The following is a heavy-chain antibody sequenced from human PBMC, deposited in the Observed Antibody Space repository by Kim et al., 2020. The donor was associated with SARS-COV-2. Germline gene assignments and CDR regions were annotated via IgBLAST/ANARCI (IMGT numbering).Heavy chain of an antibody. CDR1: GYTFTSYA. J-gene: IGHJ2*01. CDR2: INTNTGNP. V-gene: IGHV7-4-1*02. Sequence: ASVKVSCKASGYTFTSYAMNWVRQAPGQGLEWMGWINTNTGNPTYAQGLTGRFVFSLDTSVSTAYLQISSLKAEDTAVYYCSRPHSKSGWLEWYFDLWGRGTLVTVSS. D-gene: IGHD6-19*01. CDR3: SRPHSKSGWLEWYFDL.